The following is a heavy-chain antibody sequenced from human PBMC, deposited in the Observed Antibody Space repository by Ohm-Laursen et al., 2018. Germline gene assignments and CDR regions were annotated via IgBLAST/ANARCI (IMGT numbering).Heavy chain of an antibody. D-gene: IGHD2-2*02. Sequence: SVKVSCKASGYTFTNYGISWVRQAPGQGLEWMGWSSTYNGNTNYAQKLQGRVTMTTDTSTTTAYMELRSLRYDDTAVYYCGRPIQQCSSTSCYIYHYGMDVWGQGTTVTVSS. CDR1: GYTFTNYG. J-gene: IGHJ6*02. CDR2: SSTYNGNT. CDR3: GRPIQQCSSTSCYIYHYGMDV. V-gene: IGHV1-18*01.